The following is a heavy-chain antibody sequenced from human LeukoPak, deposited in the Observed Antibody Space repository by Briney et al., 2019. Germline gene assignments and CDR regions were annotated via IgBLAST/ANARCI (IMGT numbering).Heavy chain of an antibody. CDR1: GYSFTSNG. V-gene: IGHV1-18*04. J-gene: IGHJ6*04. CDR3: ARDPFTGASYHYGMDV. D-gene: IGHD7-27*01. Sequence: ASVKVSCKASGYSFTSNGISWVRQAPGQGLEWMGWISAYNGNTDYEQKLQGRVTMTRDTSTSTAYMELRSLRPDDTAVYYCARDPFTGASYHYGMDVWGKGTTVTVSS. CDR2: ISAYNGNT.